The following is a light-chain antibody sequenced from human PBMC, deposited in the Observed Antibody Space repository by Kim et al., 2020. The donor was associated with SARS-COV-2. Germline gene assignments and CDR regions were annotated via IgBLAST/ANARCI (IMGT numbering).Light chain of an antibody. V-gene: IGKV3-20*01. Sequence: GERATLSCRASQSVTSYLAWYQQRPGQAPRLIIYAASTRATGIPDRFSGSGSGADFTLTISRLEPEDFAVYYCQQYGGTPRTFGQGTKVDIK. CDR1: QSVTSY. J-gene: IGKJ1*01. CDR3: QQYGGTPRT. CDR2: AAS.